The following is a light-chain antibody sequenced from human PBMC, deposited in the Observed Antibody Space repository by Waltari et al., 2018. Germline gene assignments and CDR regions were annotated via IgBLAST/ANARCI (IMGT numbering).Light chain of an antibody. CDR2: DAF. Sequence: AIQLTQSTSSLSASVGDSVTITCRASQGINSSVAWYQHKPDKSPTLLISDAFNLKTGVPSRFSGSASGTDFTLTISSLQPEDFATYCCQQLYDYPLTFGGGTKVEI. CDR3: QQLYDYPLT. CDR1: QGINSS. J-gene: IGKJ4*01. V-gene: IGKV1D-13*01.